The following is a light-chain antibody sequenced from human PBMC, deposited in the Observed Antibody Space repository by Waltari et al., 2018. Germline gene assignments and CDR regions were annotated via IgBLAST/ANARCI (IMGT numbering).Light chain of an antibody. Sequence: DIQVTPSPSTLSASVGDRVTITCRASQSIGNFLAWYQQKPGKAPKLLISKASTLEGGVPSRFSGSGSGTEFTLTISSLLPEDFATYYCQQYNAYWTFGQGTKVEIK. CDR1: QSIGNF. CDR3: QQYNAYWT. V-gene: IGKV1-5*03. CDR2: KAS. J-gene: IGKJ1*01.